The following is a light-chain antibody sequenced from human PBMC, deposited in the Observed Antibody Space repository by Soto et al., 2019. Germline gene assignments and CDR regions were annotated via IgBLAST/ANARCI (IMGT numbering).Light chain of an antibody. Sequence: AGTLAVSCVERKTLSCRASQSVSIYLAWYQQKPGQAPRLLIYGASTRATGISARFSCSGSATQFPLTIGRLLSVDFDVDHRQLNAFLPRRFG. CDR1: QSVSIY. V-gene: IGKV3-15*01. CDR2: GAS. CDR3: QLNAFLPRR. J-gene: IGKJ2*01.